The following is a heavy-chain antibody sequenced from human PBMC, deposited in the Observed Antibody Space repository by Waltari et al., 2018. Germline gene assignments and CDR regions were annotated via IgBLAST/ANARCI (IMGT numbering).Heavy chain of an antibody. CDR3: GRGGNTGYYFNTFDI. CDR1: GFTFPTLE. J-gene: IGHJ3*02. V-gene: IGHV3-48*03. D-gene: IGHD3-22*01. Sequence: EVQLVESGGDLVQPGGSLRLSCAASGFTFPTLEMNWVRQDPGKGLEWVEYITSSGSTIYYADSVKGRFTISRDNAKNSLYLQMNSLRAEDTAVYYCGRGGNTGYYFNTFDIWGQGTLVTVSS. CDR2: ITSSGSTI.